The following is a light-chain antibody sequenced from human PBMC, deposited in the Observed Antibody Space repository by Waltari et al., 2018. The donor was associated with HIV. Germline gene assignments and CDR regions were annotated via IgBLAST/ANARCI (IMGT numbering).Light chain of an antibody. CDR2: DNK. CDR1: SSNIGNNY. Sequence: QSVLTQPPSVSAAPGQTVTISCSGSSSNIGNNYVSWYQQVTGAAPKLVLYDNKERPSGIRDRFSGSKSGTSATLDITGLQPGDEADYYCGTWDSGKNVWVVGGGTKLTV. V-gene: IGLV1-51*01. CDR3: GTWDSGKNVWV. J-gene: IGLJ3*02.